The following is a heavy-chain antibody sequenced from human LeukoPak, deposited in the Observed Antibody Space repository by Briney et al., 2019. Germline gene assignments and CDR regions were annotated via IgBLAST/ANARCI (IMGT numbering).Heavy chain of an antibody. V-gene: IGHV3-48*02. CDR1: GFTFSSYW. D-gene: IGHD3-16*02. CDR3: ARDYDDYVWGSYRSGLDY. CDR2: ISSSSSTI. J-gene: IGHJ4*02. Sequence: PGGSLRLSCAASGFTFSSYWMHWVRQAPGKGLEWVSYISSSSSTIYYADSVKGRFTISRDNAKNSLYLQMNSLRDEDTAVYYCARDYDDYVWGSYRSGLDYWGQGTLVTVSS.